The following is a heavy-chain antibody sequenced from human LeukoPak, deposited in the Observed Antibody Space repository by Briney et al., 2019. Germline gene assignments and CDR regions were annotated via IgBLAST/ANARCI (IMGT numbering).Heavy chain of an antibody. CDR1: GFTFSSYA. CDR2: ISDSDDST. V-gene: IGHV3-23*01. CDR3: ARGARSSSSWYDYFDY. Sequence: PGGSLRLSCAASGFTFSSYAMSWVRQAPGKGLEWVSGISDSDDSTYYADSVKGRFSISRDNSKNTLYLQMNSLRAEDTAIYYCARGARSSSSWYDYFDYWGQGTLVTVSS. D-gene: IGHD6-13*01. J-gene: IGHJ4*02.